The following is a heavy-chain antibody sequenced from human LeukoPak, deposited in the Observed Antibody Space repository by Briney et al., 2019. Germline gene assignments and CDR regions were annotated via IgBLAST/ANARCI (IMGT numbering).Heavy chain of an antibody. D-gene: IGHD3-22*01. CDR1: GDSVSGISFY. CDR3: ARYYDRSGYWSTPHFDY. Sequence: SETLSLICTVSGDSVSGISFYWSWIRQPPGKGLQYIGYIQYSGSTNYNPSLKSRVTISVDTSKNQFSLKLSSVTAADTAVYYCARYYDRSGYWSTPHFDYWGQGTLVTVSS. J-gene: IGHJ4*02. V-gene: IGHV4-61*01. CDR2: IQYSGST.